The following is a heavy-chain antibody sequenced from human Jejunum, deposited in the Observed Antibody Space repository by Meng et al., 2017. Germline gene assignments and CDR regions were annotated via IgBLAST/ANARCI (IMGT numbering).Heavy chain of an antibody. CDR3: AREWSGSFRHFDY. Sequence: VQLHEPGPGLLKPSGTLSLTCGVSGGSISSSDWWSWVRQPPGKGLEWIGESHHSGSTNYNPSLKSRVTISVDKSKNQFSLKLSSVTAADTAVYYCAREWSGSFRHFDYWGQGTLVTVSS. CDR2: SHHSGST. J-gene: IGHJ4*02. D-gene: IGHD3-16*02. V-gene: IGHV4-4*02. CDR1: GGSISSSDW.